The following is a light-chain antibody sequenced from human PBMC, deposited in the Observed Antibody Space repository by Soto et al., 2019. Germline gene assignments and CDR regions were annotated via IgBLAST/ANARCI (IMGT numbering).Light chain of an antibody. CDR1: QSVSSN. Sequence: EIVMTQSPATLSVSPGERATLSCRASQSVSSNLAWYQQKPGQAPRLLIYGASTRATGIPARFSGSGSGTEVQLTIRRLPDEDFAVYYCQQYNKWPPWTFGQGTKVEIK. CDR3: QQYNKWPPWT. CDR2: GAS. J-gene: IGKJ1*01. V-gene: IGKV3-15*01.